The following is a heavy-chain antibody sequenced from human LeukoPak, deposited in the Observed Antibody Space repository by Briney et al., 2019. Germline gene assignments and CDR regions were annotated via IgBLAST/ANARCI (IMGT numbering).Heavy chain of an antibody. Sequence: GSLRLSCAASGFTFSSYAMHWVRQAPGKGLEWVAVISYDGSNKYYADSVKGRFTISRDNSKNTLYLQMNSLRAEDTAVYYCAREFSYYDSSGYFDYWAREPWSPSPQ. V-gene: IGHV3-30-3*01. J-gene: IGHJ4*02. CDR1: GFTFSSYA. CDR3: AREFSYYDSSGYFDY. CDR2: ISYDGSNK. D-gene: IGHD3-22*01.